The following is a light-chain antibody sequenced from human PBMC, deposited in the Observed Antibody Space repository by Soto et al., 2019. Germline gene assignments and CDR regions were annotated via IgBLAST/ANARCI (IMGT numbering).Light chain of an antibody. J-gene: IGKJ5*01. CDR2: DAS. V-gene: IGKV1-33*01. CDR1: QDITNY. CDR3: QQYEDIRPT. Sequence: DIQMTQSPSSLTASVGDSVPITCQASQDITNYFNWYQHKPGKASKLLIYDASNLEPGVPSRFSGRGSGRDFTFTISSLQPEDTASYYCQQYEDIRPTFGQGTRLDIK.